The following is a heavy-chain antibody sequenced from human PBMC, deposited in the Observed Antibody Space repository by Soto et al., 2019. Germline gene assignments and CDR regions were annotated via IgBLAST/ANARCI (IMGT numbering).Heavy chain of an antibody. CDR1: GFTLNSYS. J-gene: IGHJ6*02. V-gene: IGHV3-21*01. CDR2: ISSTSDYM. Sequence: GSLRLSCAASGFTLNSYSMNWVRQAPGKGLEWVSSISSTSDYMYYEESVKGRFTISRDNSKNTLYLQMNSLRAEDTAVYYCAREWPYYYYGMDVWGQGTTVTVSS. CDR3: AREWPYYYYGMDV.